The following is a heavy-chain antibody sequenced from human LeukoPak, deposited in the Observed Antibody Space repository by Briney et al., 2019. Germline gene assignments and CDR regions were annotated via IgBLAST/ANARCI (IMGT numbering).Heavy chain of an antibody. Sequence: PSETLSLTCTVSGISISGYFWSWVRQPPGKQLEWIGYIYNSGTTAYNPSLKSRVTISTDTSKNQFSLRLSSVTATDTAVYYCARWCDHNGVGWGFDFWGQGVLVTVSS. CDR3: ARWCDHNGVGWGFDF. V-gene: IGHV4-4*08. J-gene: IGHJ4*02. CDR2: IYNSGTT. D-gene: IGHD2-15*01. CDR1: GISISGYF.